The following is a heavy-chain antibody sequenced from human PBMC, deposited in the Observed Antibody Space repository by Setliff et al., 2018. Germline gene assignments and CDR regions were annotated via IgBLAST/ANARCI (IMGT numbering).Heavy chain of an antibody. CDR3: AKEGGWNCPRYYFDY. CDR2: LSSGFLT. Sequence: AASGFAFASYNMIWVRQAPGKGLEWVSSLSSGFLTHYADFVKGRFTISRDNSKNTLYLEMTSLRADDAAIYYCAKEGGWNCPRYYFDYWGQGTLVTVSS. J-gene: IGHJ4*02. D-gene: IGHD1-7*01. V-gene: IGHV3-23*01. CDR1: GFAFASYN.